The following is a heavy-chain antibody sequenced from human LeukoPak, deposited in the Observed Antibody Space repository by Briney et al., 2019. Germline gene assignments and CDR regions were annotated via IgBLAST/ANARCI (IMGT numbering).Heavy chain of an antibody. J-gene: IGHJ6*02. V-gene: IGHV1-3*01. CDR1: GFTFSSYA. CDR2: INAGNGDT. CDR3: ARGTGCTGGSCSYYGMDV. D-gene: IGHD2-15*01. Sequence: GGSLRLSCAAFGFTFSSYAMHWVRQAPGQRLEWMGWINAGNGDTKYSQKFQGRVTITRDTSATTAYMELSSLRSEDTAVYYCARGTGCTGGSCSYYGMDVWGQGTTVTVSS.